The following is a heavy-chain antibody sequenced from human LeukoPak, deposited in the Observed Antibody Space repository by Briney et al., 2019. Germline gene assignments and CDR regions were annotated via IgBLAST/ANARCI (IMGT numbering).Heavy chain of an antibody. CDR3: ARDEYDIVAAGTNYFDY. CDR1: GFDFSSFS. D-gene: IGHD6-13*01. J-gene: IGHJ4*02. Sequence: PGGSLRLSCATSGFDFSSFSMNWVRQAPGKGLEWVSSIRSSGSTIYYADSVKGRFTISRDNAKNSLYLQMNSLRAEDTAVYYCARDEYDIVAAGTNYFDYWGQGTLVTVSS. CDR2: IRSSGSTI. V-gene: IGHV3-48*04.